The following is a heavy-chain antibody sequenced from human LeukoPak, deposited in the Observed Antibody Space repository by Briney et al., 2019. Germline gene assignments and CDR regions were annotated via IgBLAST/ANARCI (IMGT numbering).Heavy chain of an antibody. CDR3: ATAPLNCSSTSCYPRPLDY. D-gene: IGHD2-2*01. J-gene: IGHJ4*02. CDR2: FDPEDGET. Sequence: ASVKVSCKVSGYTLTELSMHWVRQAPGKGLEWMGGFDPEDGETIYAQKFQGRVTMTEDTSTDTAYMELSSLRSEDTAVYYCATAPLNCSSTSCYPRPLDYWGQGTLVTVSS. V-gene: IGHV1-24*01. CDR1: GYTLTELS.